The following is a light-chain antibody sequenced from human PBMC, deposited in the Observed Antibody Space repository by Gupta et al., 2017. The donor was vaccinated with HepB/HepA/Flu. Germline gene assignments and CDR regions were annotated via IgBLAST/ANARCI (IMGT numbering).Light chain of an antibody. CDR1: TSDVGGYNY. CDR2: DVR. J-gene: IGLJ2*01. Sequence: HSALTQPRSFSGSPDPSVTISYPGTTSDVGGYNYVSWYQQHPGNAPKLMMYDVRKRPSGVPDRFSGSKSGTTAFLTIAGLQAEDEAYYYCCSYAGSYGVCGGGTQLTGL. CDR3: CSYAGSYGV. V-gene: IGLV2-11*01.